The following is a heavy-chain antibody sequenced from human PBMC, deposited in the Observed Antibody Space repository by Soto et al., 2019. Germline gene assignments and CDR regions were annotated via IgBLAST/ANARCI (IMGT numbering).Heavy chain of an antibody. V-gene: IGHV4-61*01. CDR1: GGSVSSGSYY. CDR2: IYYSGST. Sequence: QVQLQESGPGLVKPSETLSLTCTVSGGSVSSGSYYWSWIRQPPGKGLEWIGYIYYSGSTNYNPSLKRRVTISVDTSKNQFSLKLSSVTAADTAVYYCARGDLSPYYYDSSGYYASDAFDIWGQGTMVTVSS. J-gene: IGHJ3*02. CDR3: ARGDLSPYYYDSSGYYASDAFDI. D-gene: IGHD3-22*01.